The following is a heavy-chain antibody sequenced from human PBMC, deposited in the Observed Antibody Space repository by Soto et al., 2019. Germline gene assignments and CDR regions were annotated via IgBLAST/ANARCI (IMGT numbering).Heavy chain of an antibody. J-gene: IGHJ5*02. CDR1: GYTFTSYA. CDR2: INPGNGNT. V-gene: IGHV1-3*01. D-gene: IGHD6-19*01. Sequence: ASVKVSCKASGYTFTSYAMRWVRQAPGQRLEWMGWINPGNGNTKYSQKFQGRVTITRDTSASTAYMELSSLRSEDTAVYYCARGVAGPLHWFDPWGQGTLVTVSS. CDR3: ARGVAGPLHWFDP.